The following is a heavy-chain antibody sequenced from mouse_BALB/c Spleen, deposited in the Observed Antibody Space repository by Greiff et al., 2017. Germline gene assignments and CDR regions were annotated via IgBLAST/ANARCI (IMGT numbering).Heavy chain of an antibody. CDR3: ARGFDDYDGYFDY. J-gene: IGHJ2*01. D-gene: IGHD2-4*01. CDR1: GYSFTGYY. V-gene: IGHV1-31*01. CDR2: INPYNGAT. Sequence: VQLQQSGPELVKPGASVKISCKASGYSFTGYYMHWVKQSHVKSLEWIGRINPYNGATSYNQNFKDKASLTVDKSSSTAYMELYSLTSEDSAVYYCARGFDDYDGYFDYWGQGTTLTVSS.